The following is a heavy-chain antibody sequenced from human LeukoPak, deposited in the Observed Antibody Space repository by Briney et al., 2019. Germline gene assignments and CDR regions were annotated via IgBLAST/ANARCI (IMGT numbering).Heavy chain of an antibody. CDR1: GFTFSSYW. Sequence: GGSLRLSCAASGFTFSSYWMHWVRQGPGKGLVWVSRINSDGSSTNYADSVRGRFTISRDNAENTLYLQMNSLRAEDTAVYYCARDAVDTANAVWGQGTTVTVSS. D-gene: IGHD5-18*01. J-gene: IGHJ6*02. V-gene: IGHV3-74*01. CDR3: ARDAVDTANAV. CDR2: INSDGSST.